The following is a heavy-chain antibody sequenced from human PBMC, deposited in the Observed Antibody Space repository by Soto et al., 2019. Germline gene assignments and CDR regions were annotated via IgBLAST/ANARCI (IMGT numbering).Heavy chain of an antibody. CDR2: ISYDGSNK. J-gene: IGHJ4*02. CDR1: GFTFSNYG. Sequence: QVQLVESGGGVVQPGMSLRLSCAASGFTFSNYGMHWVRQAPGKGLEWVAIISYDGSNKNCAESVKGRFTISRDNSNNTVYLQMNSLTSEDTAVYYCAKDRRSSWSFDYWGQGALVTVSS. CDR3: AKDRRSSWSFDY. V-gene: IGHV3-30*18. D-gene: IGHD6-13*01.